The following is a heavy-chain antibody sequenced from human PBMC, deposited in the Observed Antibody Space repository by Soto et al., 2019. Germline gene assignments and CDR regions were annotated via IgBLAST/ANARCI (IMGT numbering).Heavy chain of an antibody. CDR1: GGSFNNYA. CDR3: AVAMVREILIFESSGMHV. Sequence: QVHLVQSGAEVKKPGSSVKVSCKTSGGSFNNYAVSWVRQAPGQGLEWMGGIIPNFDTPNYAQKFQDRVTIIADESTSTVYMELRSPRSNATAVYYCAVAMVREILIFESSGMHVWGQGTTVIVSS. V-gene: IGHV1-69*01. J-gene: IGHJ6*02. D-gene: IGHD3-10*01. CDR2: IIPNFDTP.